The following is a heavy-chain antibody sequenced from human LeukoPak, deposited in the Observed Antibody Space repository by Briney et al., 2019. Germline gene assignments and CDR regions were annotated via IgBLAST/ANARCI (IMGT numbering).Heavy chain of an antibody. J-gene: IGHJ5*02. Sequence: GGSLRLSCEASGFTSSSHWMSWVRQAPGKGLEWVATIKPDGSEENYVDSVKGRFTISRDNAKNSLHLQMSSLRAEDTALYYCVTGGHYSGSCGQGSLVTVSS. CDR1: GFTSSSHW. CDR2: IKPDGSEE. V-gene: IGHV3-7*01. CDR3: VTGGHYSGS. D-gene: IGHD3-3*01.